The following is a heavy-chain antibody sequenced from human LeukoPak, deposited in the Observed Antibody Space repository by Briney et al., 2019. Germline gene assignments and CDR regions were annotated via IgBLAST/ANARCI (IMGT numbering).Heavy chain of an antibody. CDR1: GFTVSSNC. Sequence: PGGSLRLSCAASGFTVSSNCMSWVHQAPGKGLEWVSVIYSGGSTYYADSVKGRFTISRDNSKNTLYLQMNSLRAEDTAVYYCARERITIFGVVPKRSFDPWGQGTLVTVSS. J-gene: IGHJ5*02. CDR3: ARERITIFGVVPKRSFDP. CDR2: IYSGGST. V-gene: IGHV3-66*01. D-gene: IGHD3-3*01.